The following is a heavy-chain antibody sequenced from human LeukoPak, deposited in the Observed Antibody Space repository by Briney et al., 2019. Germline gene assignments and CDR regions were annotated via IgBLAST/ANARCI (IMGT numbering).Heavy chain of an antibody. D-gene: IGHD6-13*01. Sequence: PAETLSLTCTVSGGSISGYYWSWIRQPPGKGLEWIGYIYYSGSTNYYPSLKSRVTISVDTSKNQFSLKLSSVTAADTAVYYCARGCSAGTPHNWFDPWGQGTLVTVSS. CDR3: ARGCSAGTPHNWFDP. V-gene: IGHV4-59*01. J-gene: IGHJ5*02. CDR2: IYYSGST. CDR1: GGSISGYY.